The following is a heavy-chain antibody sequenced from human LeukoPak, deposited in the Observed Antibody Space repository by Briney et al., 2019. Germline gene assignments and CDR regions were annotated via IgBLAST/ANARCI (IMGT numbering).Heavy chain of an antibody. CDR1: GFTFGDYA. D-gene: IGHD3-3*01. CDR2: IRSKAYGGTT. Sequence: GGSLRLSCTASGFTFGDYAMSWVRQAPGKGLECVGFIRSKAYGGTTEYAASVKGRFTISRDDSKSIAYLQMNSLKTEDTAVYYCTRDLRNRITIFGVVCYYMDVWGKGTTVTVSS. CDR3: TRDLRNRITIFGVVCYYMDV. V-gene: IGHV3-49*04. J-gene: IGHJ6*03.